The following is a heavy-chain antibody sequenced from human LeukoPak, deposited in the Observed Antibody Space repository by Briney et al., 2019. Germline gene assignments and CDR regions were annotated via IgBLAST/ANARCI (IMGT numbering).Heavy chain of an antibody. CDR1: GFTFSSYG. CDR3: VSECSGGDCYSEGYFQH. Sequence: GGSLRLSCAASGFTFSSYGMHWVRQAPGKGLEWVAFIRYDGSNKYYADSVKGRFTISRDNSKNTLYLQMNSLRAEDTAVYYCVSECSGGDCYSEGYFQHWGQGTLVTVSS. V-gene: IGHV3-30*02. CDR2: IRYDGSNK. J-gene: IGHJ1*01. D-gene: IGHD2-21*02.